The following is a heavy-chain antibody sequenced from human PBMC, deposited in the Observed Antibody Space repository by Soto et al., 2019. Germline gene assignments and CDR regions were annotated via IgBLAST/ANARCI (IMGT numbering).Heavy chain of an antibody. CDR1: AYNLAGDD. Sequence: QVQVVQSGAEVKKPGASVRVSCMPSAYNLAGDDFTWVRQAPGQGLEWMGWINVHNGDTNYAQKFQDRFSLTTDTFTRTVYMELTNLRSDDTAVYYCARRGNPYMDVWGQGTTVIVSS. V-gene: IGHV1-18*01. CDR2: INVHNGDT. CDR3: ARRGNPYMDV. J-gene: IGHJ6*02.